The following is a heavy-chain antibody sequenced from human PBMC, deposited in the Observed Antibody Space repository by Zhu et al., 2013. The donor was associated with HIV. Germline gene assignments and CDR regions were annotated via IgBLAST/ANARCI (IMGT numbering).Heavy chain of an antibody. CDR3: ARAHCTNGVCYRGYFDY. CDR1: GYTFIGYY. Sequence: QVQLVQSGAEVKKPGASVKVSCKASGYTFIGYYMHWVRQAPGQGLQWMGWINPNIGGTNYAQKFQGRVTMTRDTSISTAYMALSRLRSDDTAVYYCARAHCTNGVCYRGYFDYWGQGTLVTVSS. J-gene: IGHJ4*02. V-gene: IGHV1-2*02. D-gene: IGHD2-8*01. CDR2: INPNIGGT.